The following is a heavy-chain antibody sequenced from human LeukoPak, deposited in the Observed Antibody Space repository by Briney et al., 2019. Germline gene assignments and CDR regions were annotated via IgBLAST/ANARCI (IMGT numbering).Heavy chain of an antibody. Sequence: ASVKVSCKASGYTFTGYYMHWVRQAPGQGLEWMGWISAYNGNTNYARKLQGRVSMTTDTSTSTAYMELSRLRSDDTAVYYCAREWGLLWFGELSSGPFDYWGQGTLVTVSS. V-gene: IGHV1-18*04. J-gene: IGHJ4*02. CDR3: AREWGLLWFGELSSGPFDY. CDR2: ISAYNGNT. CDR1: GYTFTGYY. D-gene: IGHD3-10*01.